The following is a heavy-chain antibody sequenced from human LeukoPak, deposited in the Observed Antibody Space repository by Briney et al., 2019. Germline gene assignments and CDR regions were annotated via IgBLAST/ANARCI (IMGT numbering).Heavy chain of an antibody. V-gene: IGHV1-2*02. D-gene: IGHD2-8*01. Sequence: ASVKVSCKASGYTFTGYYMHWVRQAPGQGLEWMGWINPNSGGTNYAQKFQERVTITRDMSTSTAYMELSSLRSEDTAVYYCAAEYCTNTICTDAFDIWGQGTMVTVSS. J-gene: IGHJ3*02. CDR3: AAEYCTNTICTDAFDI. CDR2: INPNSGGT. CDR1: GYTFTGYY.